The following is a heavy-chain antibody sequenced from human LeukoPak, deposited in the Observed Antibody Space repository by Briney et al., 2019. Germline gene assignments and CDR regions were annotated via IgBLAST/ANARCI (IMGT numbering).Heavy chain of an antibody. D-gene: IGHD1-26*01. J-gene: IGHJ4*02. V-gene: IGHV3-23*01. CDR3: AKDSSSGTYFDY. CDR2: ISGSGGST. Sequence: PGGSLRLSCAVSGFTFSTYDMSWVRQAPGKGLEWVSAISGSGGSTYYADSVKGRFTISRDNSKNTLYLQLKSLRAEDTAVYYCAKDSSSGTYFDYWGQGTLVTVPS. CDR1: GFTFSTYD.